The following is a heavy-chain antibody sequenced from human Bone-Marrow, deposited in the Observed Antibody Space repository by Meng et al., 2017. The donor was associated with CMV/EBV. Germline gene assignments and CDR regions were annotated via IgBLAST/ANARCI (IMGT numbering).Heavy chain of an antibody. CDR2: IKEDGSEK. V-gene: IGHV3-7*01. Sequence: GESLKISCAASGFTFSNYWMTWLRQAPGRGLELVAHIKEDGSEKYFVGSVKGRFTISRDNAKNSLYLQMNSLRAEDTALYYCARGGNKWELLSLGFDPWGQGTRVTVSS. CDR1: GFTFSNYW. D-gene: IGHD2/OR15-2a*01. J-gene: IGHJ5*02. CDR3: ARGGNKWELLSLGFDP.